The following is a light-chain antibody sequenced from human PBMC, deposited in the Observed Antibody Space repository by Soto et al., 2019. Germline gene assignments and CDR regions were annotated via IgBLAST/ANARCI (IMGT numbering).Light chain of an antibody. CDR3: QQFDDWPT. CDR2: GTS. Sequence: VVLTHAPGSLSFSPGEIATLSFRASQSVSSNLAWYQQKPGQAPRLLIYGTSNRATGIPDRISGSRSGTEFTLTISSLQSEDFGVYYCQQFDDWPTFGQGTKVDIK. CDR1: QSVSSN. J-gene: IGKJ1*01. V-gene: IGKV3-15*01.